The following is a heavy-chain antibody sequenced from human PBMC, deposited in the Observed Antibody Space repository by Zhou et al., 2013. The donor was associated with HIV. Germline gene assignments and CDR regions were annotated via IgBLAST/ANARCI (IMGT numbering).Heavy chain of an antibody. CDR3: ASEGGPGVAVAGTGWFDP. CDR1: GGTFSNYA. J-gene: IGHJ5*02. CDR2: IIPILGIA. V-gene: IGHV1-69*04. Sequence: QVQLVQSGAEVKKPGSSVKVSCKASGGTFSNYAFSWVRLAPGQGLEWMGRIIPILGIANYAQKFQGRVTITADKSTSTAYMELSSLRSEDTAVYYCASEGGPGVAVAGTGWFDPWGQGTLVTVSS. D-gene: IGHD6-19*01.